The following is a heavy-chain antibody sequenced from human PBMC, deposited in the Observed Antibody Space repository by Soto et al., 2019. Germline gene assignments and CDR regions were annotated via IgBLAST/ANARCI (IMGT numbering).Heavy chain of an antibody. CDR2: INPYTGGT. CDR3: ATQFHHCGGDCYRGPYFGMDV. D-gene: IGHD2-21*02. J-gene: IGHJ6*02. CDR1: GYTFTGYY. Sequence: QVQLVQSGSEVKESGASVKVSCKASGYTFTGYYVLWVRQAPGQGPACMGWINPYTGGTNYAQKFQGRVTMTRDTSISTAYMELSKLISDDTAVYYCATQFHHCGGDCYRGPYFGMDVWGQGTTVTVSS. V-gene: IGHV1-2*02.